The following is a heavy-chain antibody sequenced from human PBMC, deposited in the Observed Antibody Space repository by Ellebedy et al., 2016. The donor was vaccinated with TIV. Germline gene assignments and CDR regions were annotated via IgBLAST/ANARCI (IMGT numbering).Heavy chain of an antibody. V-gene: IGHV4-4*02. Sequence: MPSETLSLTCTVSGGAITSSNWWSWVRQPPGKGLEWIGEVYLGGSTNYNPSLESRVTISIDKSKSQFSLNLTSVSAADTAVYYCASEADYWGPGTLVTVSS. J-gene: IGHJ4*02. CDR2: VYLGGST. CDR1: GGAITSSNW. CDR3: ASEADY.